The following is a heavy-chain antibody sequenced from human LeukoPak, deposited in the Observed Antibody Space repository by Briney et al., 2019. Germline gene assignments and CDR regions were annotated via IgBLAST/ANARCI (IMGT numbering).Heavy chain of an antibody. CDR3: ARLSRDSTVVIGY. D-gene: IGHD4-17*01. J-gene: IGHJ4*02. CDR2: IYYSGST. V-gene: IGHV4-39*01. CDR1: GGSISSSSYY. Sequence: TPSETLSLTCTVSGGSISSSSYYWGWIRQPPGKGLEWIGSIYYSGSTYYNPSLKSRVTISVDTSKNQFSLKLSSVTAADTAVYYCARLSRDSTVVIGYWGQGTLVTVSS.